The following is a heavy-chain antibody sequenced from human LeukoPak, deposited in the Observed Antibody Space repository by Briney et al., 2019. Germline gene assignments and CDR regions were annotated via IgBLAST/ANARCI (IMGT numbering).Heavy chain of an antibody. V-gene: IGHV4-61*08. CDR3: ARERYGSGSYYTGHALDI. Sequence: PSETLSLTCTVSGGSISSGDYYWSWIRQPPGKGLEWIGYIYYSGSTNYNPSLKSRVTISVDTSKNQFSLKLSSVTAADTAVYYCARERYGSGSYYTGHALDIWGQGTMVTVSS. J-gene: IGHJ3*02. CDR1: GGSISSGDYY. D-gene: IGHD3-10*01. CDR2: IYYSGST.